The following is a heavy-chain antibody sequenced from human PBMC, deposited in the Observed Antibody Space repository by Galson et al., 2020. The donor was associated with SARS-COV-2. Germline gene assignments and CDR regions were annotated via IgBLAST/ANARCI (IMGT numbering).Heavy chain of an antibody. CDR2: IIPIYGTG. CDR3: ARRGYSRRLLNNYLDS. J-gene: IGHJ4*02. V-gene: IGHV1-69*01. CDR1: GDTFNNYA. D-gene: IGHD2-2*03. Sequence: KISCKASGDTFNNYAISWVRLAPGQGPELMGGIIPIYGTGNYAQNFQDRLTLTADESTSTVFMELRSLRAEDSGMYYCARRGYSRRLLNNYLDSWGQGTRVTVSS.